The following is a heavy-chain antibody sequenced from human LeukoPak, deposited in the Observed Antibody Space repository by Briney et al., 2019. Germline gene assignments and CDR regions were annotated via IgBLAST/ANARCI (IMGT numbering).Heavy chain of an antibody. CDR2: INHSAST. CDR3: ARGYSSSSYNWFDP. Sequence: PSETLSLTCAVYGGSFSGYYWSWIRQPPGKGLEWIGEINHSASTNYNPSLKSRVTISVDTSKNQFSLKLSSVTAADTAVYYCARGYSSSSYNWFDPWGQGTLVTVSS. J-gene: IGHJ5*02. V-gene: IGHV4-34*01. CDR1: GGSFSGYY. D-gene: IGHD6-13*01.